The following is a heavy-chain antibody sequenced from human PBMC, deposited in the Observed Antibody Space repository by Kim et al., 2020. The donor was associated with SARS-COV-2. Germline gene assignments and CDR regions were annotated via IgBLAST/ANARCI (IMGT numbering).Heavy chain of an antibody. CDR1: GFTFSSYA. J-gene: IGHJ6*02. V-gene: IGHV3-30*04. CDR2: ISYDGSNK. Sequence: GGSLRLSCAASGFTFSSYAMHWVRQAPGKGLEWVAVISYDGSNKYYADSVKGRFTISRDNSKNTLYLQMNSLRAEDTAVYYCARDLGIAAANGMDVWGQGTTVTVSS. CDR3: ARDLGIAAANGMDV. D-gene: IGHD6-13*01.